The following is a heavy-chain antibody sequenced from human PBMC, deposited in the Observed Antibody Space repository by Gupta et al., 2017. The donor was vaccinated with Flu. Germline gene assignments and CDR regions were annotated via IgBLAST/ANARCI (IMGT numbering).Heavy chain of an antibody. V-gene: IGHV3-20*01. Sequence: EVQLVESGGGVVRPGGSLRLSCAASEFRFDIYGMSWVRQVPGKGPEWVATLNWSGGDTDYADSVRGRFTISRDNAKNSLYLQMNSLRAEDTALYRCARVGHFPYSMDLWGQGTTVTVSS. CDR2: LNWSGGDT. J-gene: IGHJ6*02. CDR3: ARVGHFPYSMDL. CDR1: EFRFDIYG. D-gene: IGHD3-3*02.